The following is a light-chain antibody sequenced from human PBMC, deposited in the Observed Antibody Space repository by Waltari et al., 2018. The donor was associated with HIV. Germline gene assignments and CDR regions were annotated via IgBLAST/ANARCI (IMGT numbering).Light chain of an antibody. Sequence: SSELTQDPAVSVAFGQTVRITCQADSLRTYSASWYQQKPGQAPDLVIYGKNNRPSGIPDRFSGSRSGNTASLTITGAQAEEEADYYCHSWDGSGSHPFGGGTKVTVV. CDR2: GKN. J-gene: IGLJ2*01. V-gene: IGLV3-19*01. CDR1: SLRTYS. CDR3: HSWDGSGSHP.